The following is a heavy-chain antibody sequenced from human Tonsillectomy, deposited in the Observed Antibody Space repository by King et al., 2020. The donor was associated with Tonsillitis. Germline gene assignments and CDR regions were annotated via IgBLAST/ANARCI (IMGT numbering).Heavy chain of an antibody. CDR3: ARHRTHDYCDSRDAFDI. J-gene: IGHJ3*02. V-gene: IGHV4-59*08. CDR2: IYYSGST. Sequence: VQLQESGPGLVKPSETLSLTCTVSGGSISSYYWSWIRQPPGKGLEWIGYIYYSGSTNYNPSLKSRVTISVDTSKNQFSLKLSSVTAADTAVYYCARHRTHDYCDSRDAFDIWGQGTMVTVSS. CDR1: GGSISSYY. D-gene: IGHD4-17*01.